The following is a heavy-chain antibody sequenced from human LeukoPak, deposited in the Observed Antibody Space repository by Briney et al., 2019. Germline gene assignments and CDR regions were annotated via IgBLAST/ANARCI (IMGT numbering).Heavy chain of an antibody. D-gene: IGHD5-18*01. Sequence: PGGSLRLSCAASGFTFRSYAMHWVRQAPGKGLEWVAVISYDGSNKYYADSVKGRFTISRDSSKNTVYLQMNSLRGEDTAMYYCARGVRIQLWSLYNWFDPWGQGTLVTVSS. CDR3: ARGVRIQLWSLYNWFDP. V-gene: IGHV3-30*04. CDR1: GFTFRSYA. J-gene: IGHJ5*02. CDR2: ISYDGSNK.